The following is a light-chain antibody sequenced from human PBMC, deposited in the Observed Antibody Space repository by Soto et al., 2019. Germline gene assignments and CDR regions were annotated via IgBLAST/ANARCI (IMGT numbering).Light chain of an antibody. J-gene: IGLJ1*01. CDR1: TSNIGSNT. V-gene: IGLV1-44*01. Sequence: QSVLTQPPSASGTPGQRVTLSCSGRTSNIGSNTVSWYQQLPGTAPTHLINSNNQRPSGAPDRLYGSKSGTSASLASSGLKYEDEADSYGAAWDDILYAYVFGYGTNLTVL. CDR3: AAWDDILYAYV. CDR2: SNN.